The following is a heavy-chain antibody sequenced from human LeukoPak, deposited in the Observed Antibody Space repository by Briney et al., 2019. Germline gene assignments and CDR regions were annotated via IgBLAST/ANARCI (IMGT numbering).Heavy chain of an antibody. D-gene: IGHD7-27*01. CDR2: IYYSGST. V-gene: IGHV4-59*01. CDR3: ASQLGTYYYYYMDV. CDR1: GGSISSYY. J-gene: IGHJ6*03. Sequence: PSETLSLTCTVSGGSISSYYWSWIRQPPGKGLEWIGYIYYSGSTNYNPSLKSRVTISVDTSKNQFSLKLSSVTAADTAVYCCASQLGTYYYYYMDVWGKGTTVTVSS.